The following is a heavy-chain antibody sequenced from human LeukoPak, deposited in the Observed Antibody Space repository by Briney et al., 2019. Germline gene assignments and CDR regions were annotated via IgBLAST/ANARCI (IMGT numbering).Heavy chain of an antibody. Sequence: GGSLRLSCAASGFTVSSNYMSWVRQAPGKGLEWVSVIYSGGSTYYADSVKGRFTISRDNSKNTLYLQMNSLRAEDTAVYYCARGMDIIVVVPAAILGNYGMDVWGQGTTVTVSS. V-gene: IGHV3-53*01. D-gene: IGHD2-2*02. CDR2: IYSGGST. J-gene: IGHJ6*02. CDR1: GFTVSSNY. CDR3: ARGMDIIVVVPAAILGNYGMDV.